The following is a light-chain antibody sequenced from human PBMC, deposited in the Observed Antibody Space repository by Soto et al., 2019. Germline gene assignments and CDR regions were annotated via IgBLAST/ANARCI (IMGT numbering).Light chain of an antibody. CDR2: ATS. CDR3: QQYDTSPPT. Sequence: VVSLSAVTVSLSKGERATLSCRASQSVSSSYLAWYQQKPGQAPRLFIYATSGRATGIPDRFTGSGSGTDFTLTISRLEPADFAVYYCQQYDTSPPTFGRGTKVDI. CDR1: QSVSSSY. V-gene: IGKV3-20*01. J-gene: IGKJ1*01.